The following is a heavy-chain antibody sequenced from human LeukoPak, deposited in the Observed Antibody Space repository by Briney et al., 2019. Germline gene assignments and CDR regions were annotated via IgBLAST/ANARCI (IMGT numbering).Heavy chain of an antibody. V-gene: IGHV5-51*01. CDR2: IYPGDSDT. Sequence: GESLKISCKGSGYSFTSYWIGWVRQMPGKGLEWMGIIYPGDSDTRYSPSFQGQVPISADKSISTAYLQWSSLKASDTAMYYCASPPGGYCSGGSCYPDPGFLQHWGQGTLVTVSS. J-gene: IGHJ1*01. D-gene: IGHD2-15*01. CDR3: ASPPGGYCSGGSCYPDPGFLQH. CDR1: GYSFTSYW.